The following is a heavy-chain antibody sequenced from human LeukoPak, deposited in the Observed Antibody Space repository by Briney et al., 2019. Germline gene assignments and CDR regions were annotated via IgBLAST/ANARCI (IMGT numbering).Heavy chain of an antibody. D-gene: IGHD4-17*01. CDR3: ATEVGGTVTTVFDY. J-gene: IGHJ4*02. Sequence: ASVKVSCKVSGYTLTESSMHWVRQAPGKGLEWMGGFDPEDGETIYAQKFQGRVTMTEDTSTDTAYMELSSLRSEDTAVYYCATEVGGTVTTVFDYWSQGTLVTVSS. V-gene: IGHV1-24*01. CDR2: FDPEDGET. CDR1: GYTLTESS.